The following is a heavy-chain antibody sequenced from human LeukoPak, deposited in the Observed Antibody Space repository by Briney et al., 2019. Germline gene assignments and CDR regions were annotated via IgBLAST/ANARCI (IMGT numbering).Heavy chain of an antibody. J-gene: IGHJ3*02. D-gene: IGHD3-22*01. CDR1: GGSISSYY. CDR2: IYYSGST. Sequence: SETLSLTCTVSGGSISSYYWSWIRQPPGKGLEWIGYIYYSGSTNYNPSLKSRVTISVDTSKNQFSLKLSSVTAADTAVYYCAGGHYYDSSGSRGAFDIWGQGTMVTVSS. CDR3: AGGHYYDSSGSRGAFDI. V-gene: IGHV4-59*01.